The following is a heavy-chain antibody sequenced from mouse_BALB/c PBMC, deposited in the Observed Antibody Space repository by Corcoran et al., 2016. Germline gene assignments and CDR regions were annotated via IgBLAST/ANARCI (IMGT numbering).Heavy chain of an antibody. V-gene: IGHV1-26*01. CDR3: ARSKNVYDPFAY. CDR1: GYSFTGYY. D-gene: IGHD2-14*01. J-gene: IGHJ3*01. CDR2: INPYNGAT. Sequence: EVQLQQSGPELVKPGASVKISCKASGYSFTGYYMHWVKQSHVKSLEWIGRINPYNGATSYNQNFKDKASLTVDKSSSTAYMELHSLTSEDSAVYYCARSKNVYDPFAYWGQGTLVTVSA.